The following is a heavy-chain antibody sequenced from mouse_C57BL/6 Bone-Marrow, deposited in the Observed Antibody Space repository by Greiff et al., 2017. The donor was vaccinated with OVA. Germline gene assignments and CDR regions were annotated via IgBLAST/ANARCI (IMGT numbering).Heavy chain of an antibody. V-gene: IGHV1-82*01. Sequence: QVQLQQSGPELVKPGASVKISCKASGYAFRSSWMNCVKQRPGKGLEWIGRIYPGDGDTNYNGKFKGKATLTADKSSSTAYMQLSSLTSEDSAVYFCAREGYSNFAWFAYWGQGTLVTVSA. CDR1: GYAFRSSW. D-gene: IGHD2-5*01. CDR3: AREGYSNFAWFAY. J-gene: IGHJ3*01. CDR2: IYPGDGDT.